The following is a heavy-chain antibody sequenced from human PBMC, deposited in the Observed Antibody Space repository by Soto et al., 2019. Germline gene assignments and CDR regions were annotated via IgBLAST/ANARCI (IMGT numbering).Heavy chain of an antibody. J-gene: IGHJ6*02. D-gene: IGHD6-13*01. CDR3: ARERAAGTYYYYYYGMDV. Sequence: SETLSLTCTVSGGSISSYYWSWIRQPPGKGLEWIGYIYYSGSTNYNPSLKSRVTISVDTSKNQFSLKLSSVTAADTAVYYCARERAAGTYYYYYYGMDVWGQGTKVTVSS. CDR2: IYYSGST. CDR1: GGSISSYY. V-gene: IGHV4-59*01.